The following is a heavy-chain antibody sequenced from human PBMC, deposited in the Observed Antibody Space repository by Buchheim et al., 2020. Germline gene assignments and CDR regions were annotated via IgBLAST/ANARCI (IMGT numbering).Heavy chain of an antibody. J-gene: IGHJ5*02. V-gene: IGHV3-23*01. D-gene: IGHD2-21*01. CDR2: IRDSGGRT. CDR3: ANGGVGGCYFS. Sequence: EVQLLESGGGLVQPGGSLRLSCAASGFTFNNYAMSWVRQAPGKGLEWVASIRDSGGRTYFSGSVQGRFTIPMANSQNTLYLQMNSLRAEDTAVYYCANGGVGGCYFSWGQGTL. CDR1: GFTFNNYA.